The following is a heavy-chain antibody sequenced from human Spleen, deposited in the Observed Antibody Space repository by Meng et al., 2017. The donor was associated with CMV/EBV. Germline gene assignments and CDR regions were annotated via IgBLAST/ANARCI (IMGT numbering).Heavy chain of an antibody. Sequence: GSLSLSCTVSGDSISITNYYWGWIRQPPGKGLEWIGSIFYGGSTYYNPSLKSRVTISVYTAKNQVSLRLRSVTAAATALYYCASPRFLEWSLLDFWGQGALVTVSS. J-gene: IGHJ4*02. CDR2: IFYGGST. D-gene: IGHD3-3*01. CDR1: GDSISITNYY. CDR3: ASPRFLEWSLLDF. V-gene: IGHV4-39*07.